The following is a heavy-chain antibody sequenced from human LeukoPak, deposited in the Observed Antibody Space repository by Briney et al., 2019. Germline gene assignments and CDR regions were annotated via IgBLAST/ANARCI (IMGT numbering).Heavy chain of an antibody. CDR1: GFTFSDSY. CDR2: ISSSGSTI. J-gene: IGHJ5*02. Sequence: GGSLRLSCAASGFTFSDSYMSWIRQAPGKGLEWVSYISSSGSTIYYADSLKGRFTISRDNAKNSLYLQMNSLRAEDTAVYYCARVLREWLLFGWFDPWGQGTLVTVSS. CDR3: ARVLREWLLFGWFDP. V-gene: IGHV3-11*01. D-gene: IGHD3-3*01.